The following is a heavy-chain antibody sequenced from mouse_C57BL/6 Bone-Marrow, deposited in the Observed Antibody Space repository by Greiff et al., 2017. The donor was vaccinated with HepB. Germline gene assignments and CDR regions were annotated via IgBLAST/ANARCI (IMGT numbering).Heavy chain of an antibody. V-gene: IGHV1-69*01. CDR2: IDPSDSYT. J-gene: IGHJ3*01. CDR3: AREGYYGRVFAY. CDR1: GYTFTSYW. D-gene: IGHD1-1*01. Sequence: QVQLKQPGAELVMPGASVKLSCKASGYTFTSYWMHWVKQRPGQGLEWIGEIDPSDSYTNYNQKFKGKSTLTVDKSSSTAYMQLSSLTSEDSAVYYCAREGYYGRVFAYWGQGTLVTVSA.